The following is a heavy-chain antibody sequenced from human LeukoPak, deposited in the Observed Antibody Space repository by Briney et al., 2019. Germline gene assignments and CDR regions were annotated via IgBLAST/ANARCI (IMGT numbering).Heavy chain of an antibody. Sequence: AGSLRLSSVASGFPLTCSTYNMMWVRQAPGKGLEWISFISNGGSTIYYANSVEGRFTISRDNAKNSLYLQMNGLRAEDTAVYYCARELYRGLGNWFDPWGQGTLVTVSS. V-gene: IGHV3-48*01. D-gene: IGHD3-10*01. CDR1: GFPLTCSTYN. CDR3: ARELYRGLGNWFDP. J-gene: IGHJ5*02. CDR2: ISNGGSTI.